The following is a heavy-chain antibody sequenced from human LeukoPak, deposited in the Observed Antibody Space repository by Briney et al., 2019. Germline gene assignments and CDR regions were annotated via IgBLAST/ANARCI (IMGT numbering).Heavy chain of an antibody. D-gene: IGHD2-15*01. CDR1: GGSISSYY. CDR2: IYYSGST. CDR3: ARAPLGSYCSGGSCYFGVAFDI. Sequence: SETLSLTCTVSGGSISSYYWSWIRQPPGKGLEWIGYIYYSGSTNYNPSLKSRVTISVDTSKNQFSLKLSSVTAADTAVYYCARAPLGSYCSGGSCYFGVAFDIWGLGTMVTVSS. J-gene: IGHJ3*02. V-gene: IGHV4-59*01.